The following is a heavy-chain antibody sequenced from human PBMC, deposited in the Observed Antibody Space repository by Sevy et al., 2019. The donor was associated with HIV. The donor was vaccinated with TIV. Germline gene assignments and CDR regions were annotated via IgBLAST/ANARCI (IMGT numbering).Heavy chain of an antibody. Sequence: GGSLRLSCAASGFTFSYSGMHWVRQAPGKGLEWVAFIQFDGSSQYYADSVKGRFTILRDNSKKTLYLQMNSLTTDDTAVYYCAKNTAAVAVGGFDYWGQGALVTVSS. D-gene: IGHD6-19*01. J-gene: IGHJ4*02. V-gene: IGHV3-30*02. CDR2: IQFDGSSQ. CDR3: AKNTAAVAVGGFDY. CDR1: GFTFSYSG.